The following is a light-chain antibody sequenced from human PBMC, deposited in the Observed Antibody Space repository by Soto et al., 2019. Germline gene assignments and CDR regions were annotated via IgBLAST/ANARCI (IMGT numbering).Light chain of an antibody. Sequence: EIVLTQSPATLSLSPGERATLSCRASQSVSSYLAWYQQKPGQAPRLLIYDASNRATGIPARFRGSGSGTDFTLTISSLKPEDFAVYYCQQRSNWPLTFGPGTKVDIK. CDR3: QQRSNWPLT. CDR1: QSVSSY. V-gene: IGKV3-11*01. CDR2: DAS. J-gene: IGKJ3*01.